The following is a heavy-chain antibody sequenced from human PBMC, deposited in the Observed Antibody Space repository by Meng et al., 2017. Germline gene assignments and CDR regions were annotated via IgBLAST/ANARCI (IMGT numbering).Heavy chain of an antibody. CDR2: INTKTGKP. J-gene: IGHJ4*02. V-gene: IGHV7-4-1*02. Sequence: QVQLVQSGSELKEPGASVKVSCKASGYTCSTNVMNWVRQAPGQGLEWMGWINTKTGKPTYAQGFTGRLAFSLDTSASTAFLQINSLKAEDTAVYYCARAHSSGWYSFFDYWGQGTLVTVSS. CDR3: ARAHSSGWYSFFDY. CDR1: GYTCSTNV. D-gene: IGHD6-19*01.